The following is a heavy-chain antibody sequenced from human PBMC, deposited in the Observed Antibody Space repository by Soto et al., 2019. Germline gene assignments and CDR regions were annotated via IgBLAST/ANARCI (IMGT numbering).Heavy chain of an antibody. CDR1: GFTFSSYG. CDR2: ISYDGSNK. D-gene: IGHD3-22*01. Sequence: GGSLRLSCAASGFTFSSYGMHWVRQAPGKGLEWVAVISYDGSNKYYADSVKGRFTISRDNSKNTLYLQMNSLRAEDTAVYYCAKSYYDSSGYSNDYWGQGTLVTVSS. V-gene: IGHV3-30*18. CDR3: AKSYYDSSGYSNDY. J-gene: IGHJ4*02.